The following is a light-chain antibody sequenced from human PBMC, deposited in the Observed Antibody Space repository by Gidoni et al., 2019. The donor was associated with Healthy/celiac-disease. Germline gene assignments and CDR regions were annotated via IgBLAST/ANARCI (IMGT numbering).Light chain of an antibody. V-gene: IGKV1-5*03. CDR1: QSISSW. J-gene: IGKJ1*01. CDR2: KAS. CDR3: QQYNSYSTWT. Sequence: DIQMTQSPSTRSASVGDRVTITCRASQSISSWLAWYQQKPGKAPKLLIYKASSLESGGPSRFSGSGSGTEFTLTISSLQPDDFATYYCQQYNSYSTWTFGQGTKVEIK.